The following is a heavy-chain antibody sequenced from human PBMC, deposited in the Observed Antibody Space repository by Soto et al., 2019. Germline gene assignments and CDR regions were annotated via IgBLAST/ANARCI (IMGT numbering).Heavy chain of an antibody. V-gene: IGHV3-30-3*01. CDR2: ISYDGSNK. CDR1: GFTFSSYA. J-gene: IGHJ6*02. D-gene: IGHD3-10*01. Sequence: PGGSLRLSCAASGFTFSSYAMHWVRQAPGKGLEWVAVISYDGSNKYYADSVKGRFTISRDNSKNTLYLQMNGLRAEDTAVYYCARDLKSRITMVRGVIIEASDGMDVWGQGTTVTVSS. CDR3: ARDLKSRITMVRGVIIEASDGMDV.